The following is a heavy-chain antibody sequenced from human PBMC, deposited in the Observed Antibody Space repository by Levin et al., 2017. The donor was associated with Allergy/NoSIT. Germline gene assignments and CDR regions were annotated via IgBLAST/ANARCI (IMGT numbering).Heavy chain of an antibody. V-gene: IGHV3-23*01. CDR3: AKGMARATILEDYDYYYMDV. J-gene: IGHJ6*03. D-gene: IGHD2-21*01. CDR1: GFTFTDYA. CDR2: ISGGGDKT. Sequence: QSGGSLRLSCVASGFTFTDYAMIWVRQAPGKGLEWVSAISGGGDKTYYLDSVKGRFTISRDNSWDTFHLQMNSLRADDTAVYYCAKGMARATILEDYDYYYMDVWGKGTTVTVSS.